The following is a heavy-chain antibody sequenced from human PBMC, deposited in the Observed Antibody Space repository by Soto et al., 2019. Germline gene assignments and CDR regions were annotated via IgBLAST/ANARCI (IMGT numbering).Heavy chain of an antibody. V-gene: IGHV3-30-3*01. J-gene: IGHJ6*02. Sequence: GGSLRLSCAASGFTFSSYAMHWVRQAPGKGLEWVAVISYDGSNKYYADSVKGRFTISRDNSKSTLYLQMNSLRAEDTAVYYCASGIAAAGTYYYYYYGMDVWGQGTTVTVSS. CDR3: ASGIAAAGTYYYYYYGMDV. CDR1: GFTFSSYA. CDR2: ISYDGSNK. D-gene: IGHD6-13*01.